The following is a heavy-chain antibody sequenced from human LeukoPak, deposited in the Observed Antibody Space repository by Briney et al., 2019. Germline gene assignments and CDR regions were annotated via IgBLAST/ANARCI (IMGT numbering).Heavy chain of an antibody. D-gene: IGHD1-26*01. CDR2: FNSDVSTT. CDR1: GFTFSSYW. CDR3: ARGRSGSYGGTFDI. V-gene: IGHV3-74*01. Sequence: GGSLRLSCAPAGFTFSSYWMHWVRQAPGEGLVWVSRFNSDVSTTDYADCVKGRFTISRDNAKNTVYLHMNSLRAEDTAMYYCARGRSGSYGGTFDIWGQGTMVTVSS. J-gene: IGHJ3*02.